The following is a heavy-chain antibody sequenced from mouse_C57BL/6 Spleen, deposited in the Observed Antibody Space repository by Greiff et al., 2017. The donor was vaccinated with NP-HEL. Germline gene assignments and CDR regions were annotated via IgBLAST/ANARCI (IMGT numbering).Heavy chain of an antibody. CDR3: TRRDGYSTYAMDY. CDR2: IRNKANNHAT. CDR1: GFTFSDAW. D-gene: IGHD2-3*01. J-gene: IGHJ4*01. V-gene: IGHV6-6*01. Sequence: EVMLVESGGGLVQPGGSMKLSCAASGFTFSDAWMDWVRQSPEKGLEWVAEIRNKANNHATYYAESVKGRFTISRDDSKSSVYLQMNSLRAEDTGIYYCTRRDGYSTYAMDYWGQGTSVTVSS.